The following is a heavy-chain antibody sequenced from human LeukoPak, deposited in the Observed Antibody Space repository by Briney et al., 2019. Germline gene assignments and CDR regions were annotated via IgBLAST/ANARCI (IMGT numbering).Heavy chain of an antibody. Sequence: SETLSLTCTVSGGSISSYYWSWIRQPPGKGLEWIGYIYTSGSTNYNPSLKSRVTMSVDTSKNQFSLKLSSVTAADTAVYYCARDAHAVVPAAPGYYYYYMDVWGKGTTVTVSS. CDR3: ARDAHAVVPAAPGYYYYYMDV. J-gene: IGHJ6*03. CDR1: GGSISSYY. CDR2: IYTSGST. V-gene: IGHV4-4*08. D-gene: IGHD2-2*01.